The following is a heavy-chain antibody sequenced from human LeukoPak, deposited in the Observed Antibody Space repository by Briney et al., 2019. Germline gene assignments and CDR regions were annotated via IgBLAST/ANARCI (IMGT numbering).Heavy chain of an antibody. CDR2: INPNSGGT. CDR3: VGGYYGSGSYYWGMDV. J-gene: IGHJ6*02. D-gene: IGHD3-10*01. Sequence: GASVKVSCEASGYTFTGYYMHWVRQAPGQGLEWMGWINPNSGGTNYAQKFQGRVTMTRDTSISTAYMELSRLRSDDTAVYYCVGGYYGSGSYYWGMDVWGQGTTVTVSS. CDR1: GYTFTGYY. V-gene: IGHV1-2*02.